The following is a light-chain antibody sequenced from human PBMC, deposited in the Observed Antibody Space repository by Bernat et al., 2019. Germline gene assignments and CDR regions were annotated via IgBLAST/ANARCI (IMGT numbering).Light chain of an antibody. J-gene: IGKJ4*01. V-gene: IGKV1-27*01. CDR3: QKYESAPLT. Sequence: DNQMTQSPSSLSASVGDRVTITCRASQAIFIHLALYHHKPGKVPKLLIYAASTLQSGVPSRFSGSGSGTDFTLTISSLQPDDVGSYYCQKYESAPLTVGGGTKVEIK. CDR2: AAS. CDR1: QAIFIH.